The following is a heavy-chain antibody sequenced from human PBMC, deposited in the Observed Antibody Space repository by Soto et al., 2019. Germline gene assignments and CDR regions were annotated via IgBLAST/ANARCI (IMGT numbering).Heavy chain of an antibody. Sequence: QITLKESGPPLVTPTQTLTLTCTFSGFSLSTSGVGVSWIRQPPGKALEWLAVIYWDDDKRYSPSLKNRLTITKDTSKNRVVLTLTTMDPVDTATYYYAHSDSRRFLDSWGQGTLVTVSS. J-gene: IGHJ4*02. V-gene: IGHV2-5*02. CDR2: IYWDDDK. CDR3: AHSDSRRFLDS. CDR1: GFSLSTSGVG. D-gene: IGHD3-16*01.